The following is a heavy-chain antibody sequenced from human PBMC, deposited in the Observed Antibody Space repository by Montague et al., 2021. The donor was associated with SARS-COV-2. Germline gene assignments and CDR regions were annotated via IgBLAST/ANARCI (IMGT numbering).Heavy chain of an antibody. V-gene: IGHV4-4*07. J-gene: IGHJ6*02. CDR1: GGSGSSDN. CDR2: RNTCGSR. D-gene: IGHD6-19*01. CDR3: ARDSRTSGWGYWYHGLDV. Sequence: SETLSLTCTVSGGSGSSDNWSWIGQPHGRGPDTVGRRNTCGSRNHSPSLKSRVTISVDTSRNHLSLKLTSVTAAATAVYYCARDSRTSGWGYWYHGLDVWGQGTTVIVSS.